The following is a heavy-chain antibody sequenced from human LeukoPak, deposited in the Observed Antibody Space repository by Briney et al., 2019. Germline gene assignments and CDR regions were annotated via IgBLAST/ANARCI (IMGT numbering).Heavy chain of an antibody. CDR1: GYTFTGYY. CDR3: AREATVGGGDAFDI. D-gene: IGHD2-8*02. J-gene: IGHJ3*02. Sequence: ASVKVSCKASGYTFTGYYMHWVRQAPGQGLEWMGWINPNSGGTNYAQKFQGRVTMTRDTSIGTAYMELSRLRSDDTAVYYCAREATVGGGDAFDIWGQGTMVTVSS. CDR2: INPNSGGT. V-gene: IGHV1-2*02.